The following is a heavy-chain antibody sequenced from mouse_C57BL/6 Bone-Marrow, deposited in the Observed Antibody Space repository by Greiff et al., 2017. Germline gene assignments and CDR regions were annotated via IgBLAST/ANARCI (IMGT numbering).Heavy chain of an antibody. V-gene: IGHV1-31*01. CDR3: ARKGNYGSSYGFAY. Sequence: EVKLMESGPELVKPGASVKISCKASGYSFTGYYMHWVKQSHGNILDWIGYIYPYNGVSSYNQKFKGKATLTVDKSSSTAYMELRSLTSEDSAVYYCARKGNYGSSYGFAYWGQGTLVTVSA. J-gene: IGHJ3*01. CDR2: IYPYNGVS. D-gene: IGHD1-1*01. CDR1: GYSFTGYY.